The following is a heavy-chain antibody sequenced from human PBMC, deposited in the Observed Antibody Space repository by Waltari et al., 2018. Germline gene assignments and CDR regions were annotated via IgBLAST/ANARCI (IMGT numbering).Heavy chain of an antibody. V-gene: IGHV4-31*03. Sequence: QVQLQESGPGLVKPSKTLSLTCTVSGGSISSGGYYWSWSRQHPGKGLEWIGYIYYSGSTYYNPSLKRRVTISVDTSKNQFSLKLSSVTAADTAVYYCARDTFNYYGSGRYGDAFDIWGQGTMVTVSS. CDR1: GGSISSGGYY. CDR2: IYYSGST. CDR3: ARDTFNYYGSGRYGDAFDI. D-gene: IGHD3-10*01. J-gene: IGHJ3*02.